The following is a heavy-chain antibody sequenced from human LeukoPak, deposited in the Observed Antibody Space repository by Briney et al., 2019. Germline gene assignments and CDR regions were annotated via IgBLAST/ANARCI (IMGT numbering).Heavy chain of an antibody. J-gene: IGHJ4*02. D-gene: IGHD3-3*01. CDR3: TTESRLRGLFLSGSGYMFDY. Sequence: AGGSLRLSCAASGFTFSNAWMSWVRQAPGKGLEWVGRIKSKTDGGTTDYAAPVKGRFTISRDDSKNTLYLQMNSLKTEDTAVYYCTTESRLRGLFLSGSGYMFDYWGQGTLVTVSS. CDR2: IKSKTDGGTT. CDR1: GFTFSNAW. V-gene: IGHV3-15*01.